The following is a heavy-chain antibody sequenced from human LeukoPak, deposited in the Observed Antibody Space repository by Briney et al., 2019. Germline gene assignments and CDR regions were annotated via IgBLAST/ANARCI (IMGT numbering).Heavy chain of an antibody. CDR1: GGSISSHY. V-gene: IGHV4-59*08. CDR3: ARHGYYYYYMDV. Sequence: SETLSLTCTVSGGSISSHYWSWIRQPPGKGLEWIGYIYYSGSTNYNPSLKSRVTISVDTSKNQFSLKLSSVTAADTAVYYCARHGYYYYYMDVWGKGTTVSVS. J-gene: IGHJ6*03. CDR2: IYYSGST.